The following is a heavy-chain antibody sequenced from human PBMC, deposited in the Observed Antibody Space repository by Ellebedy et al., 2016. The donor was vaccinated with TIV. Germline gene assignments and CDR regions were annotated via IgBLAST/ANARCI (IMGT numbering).Heavy chain of an antibody. CDR1: GFTLSSYT. V-gene: IGHV3-74*01. J-gene: IGHJ4*02. CDR3: AREVWYPAS. D-gene: IGHD6-13*01. Sequence: GESLKISCAASGFTLSSYTIHWVRQAPGKGLMWVSRINTDGSSTGYADSVKGRFTISRDNAKNTLYLQMNGLRAEDTAVYYCAREVWYPASWGQGTLVTVSS. CDR2: INTDGSST.